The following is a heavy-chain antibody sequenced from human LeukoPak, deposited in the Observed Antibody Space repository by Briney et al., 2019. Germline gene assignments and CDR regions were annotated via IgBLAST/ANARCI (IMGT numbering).Heavy chain of an antibody. CDR2: MNPNSGNT. CDR3: ARGSCSSTSCWYYFDY. J-gene: IGHJ4*02. Sequence: ASVKVSCKASGYTFTSYDINWLRQATGQGLEWMGWMNPNSGNTGYAQKFQGRVTMTRNTSISTAYMELSSLRSEDTAVYYCARGSCSSTSCWYYFDYWGQGTLVTVSS. CDR1: GYTFTSYD. V-gene: IGHV1-8*01. D-gene: IGHD2-2*01.